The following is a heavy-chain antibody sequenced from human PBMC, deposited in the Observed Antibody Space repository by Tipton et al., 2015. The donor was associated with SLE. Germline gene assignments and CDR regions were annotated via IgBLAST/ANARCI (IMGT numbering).Heavy chain of an antibody. V-gene: IGHV3-7*01. CDR3: VRAVAAADAY. CDR1: GFTLSSYW. D-gene: IGHD6-13*01. J-gene: IGHJ4*02. CDR2: IKQDGSEI. Sequence: SLRLSCVGSGFTLSSYWMSWVRQAPGKGLEWVANIKQDGSEIYYVDSVKGRFIISRDNAKNSVYLQMNSLTAEDTAVYFRVRAVAAADAYWGQGTLVTVS.